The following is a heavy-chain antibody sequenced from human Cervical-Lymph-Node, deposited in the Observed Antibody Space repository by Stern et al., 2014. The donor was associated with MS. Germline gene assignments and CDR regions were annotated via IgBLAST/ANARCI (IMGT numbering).Heavy chain of an antibody. J-gene: IGHJ4*02. CDR3: AKHACTGAACPFDL. D-gene: IGHD2-8*02. Sequence: QVQLQESGPGLVKPSETLSLTCAVSGDSISSYTHYWAWIRQPPGKGLEWIGSVYYSGATYYNPSLKSPVTISGDTSKNPFPRGLNSVTAADTAVYYCAKHACTGAACPFDLWGQGTLVTVSS. V-gene: IGHV4-39*01. CDR2: VYYSGAT. CDR1: GDSISSYTHY.